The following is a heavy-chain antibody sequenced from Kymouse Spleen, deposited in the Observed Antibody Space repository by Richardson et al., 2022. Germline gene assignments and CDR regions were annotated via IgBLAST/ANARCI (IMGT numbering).Heavy chain of an antibody. V-gene: IGHV4-34*01. J-gene: IGHJ4*02. CDR3: ARALYNWNYGLDY. D-gene: IGHD1-7*01. CDR2: INHSGST. Sequence: QVQLQQWGAGLLKPSETLSLTCAVYGGSFSGYYWSWIRQPPGKGLEWIGEINHSGSTNYNPSLKSRVTISVDTSKNQFSLKLSSVTAADTAVYYCARALYNWNYGLDYWGQGTLVTVSS. CDR1: GGSFSGYY.